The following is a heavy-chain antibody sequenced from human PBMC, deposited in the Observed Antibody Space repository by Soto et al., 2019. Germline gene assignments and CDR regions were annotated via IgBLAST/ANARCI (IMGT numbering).Heavy chain of an antibody. J-gene: IGHJ5*02. CDR1: GYTFTSYG. CDR3: AREYDFWSGYYVRVGWFDP. D-gene: IGHD3-3*01. V-gene: IGHV1-18*04. CDR2: ISAYNGNT. Sequence: ASAKVSCKASGYTFTSYGISWVRQAPGQGLEWMGWISAYNGNTNYAQKLQDRVTMTTDTSTSTAYMGLRSLRSDDTAVYHCAREYDFWSGYYVRVGWFDPWGQGTLVTVSS.